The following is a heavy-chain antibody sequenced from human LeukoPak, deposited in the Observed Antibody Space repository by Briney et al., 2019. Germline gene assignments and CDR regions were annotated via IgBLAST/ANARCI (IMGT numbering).Heavy chain of an antibody. V-gene: IGHV4-30-4*01. CDR2: IYYSGST. J-gene: IGHJ6*04. D-gene: IGHD3-22*01. CDR3: ARGGDSSGYYYDYYYYYGMDV. Sequence: PSETLSLTCTVSGGSISSGDYYWRWIRQPPGKGLEWIGYIYYSGSTYYNPSLKSRVTISVDTSKNQFSLKLSSVTAADTAVYYCARGGDSSGYYYDYYYYYGMDVWGKGTTVTVSS. CDR1: GGSISSGDYY.